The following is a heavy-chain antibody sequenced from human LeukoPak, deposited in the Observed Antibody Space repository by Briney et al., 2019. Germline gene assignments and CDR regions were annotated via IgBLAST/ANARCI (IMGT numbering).Heavy chain of an antibody. D-gene: IGHD3-10*01. J-gene: IGHJ3*02. CDR1: GFTFDDYA. CDR2: FSRNSGSI. V-gene: IGHV3-9*01. CDR3: ARGRWFGELLSTSDAFDI. Sequence: PGGSLRLSCVASGFTFDDYAMHWVRQAPGKGLEWVSGFSRNSGSIGYADSVKGRFTISRDNAKNSLYLQMNSLRAEDTAVYYCARGRWFGELLSTSDAFDIWGQGTMVTVSS.